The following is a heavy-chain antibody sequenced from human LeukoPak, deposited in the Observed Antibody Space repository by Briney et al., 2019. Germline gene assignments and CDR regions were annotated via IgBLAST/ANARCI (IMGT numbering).Heavy chain of an antibody. J-gene: IGHJ6*04. CDR1: GFTFTSSA. CDR2: IVVGSGNT. V-gene: IGHV1-58*01. Sequence: TSVKVSCKASGFTFTSSAVQWVRQARGQRLEWIGWIVVGSGNTNYAQKFQERVTITRDMSTSTAYMELNSLRSEDTAVYYCAADGGYQLLRHYYYGMDVWGKGTTVTVSS. D-gene: IGHD2-2*01. CDR3: AADGGYQLLRHYYYGMDV.